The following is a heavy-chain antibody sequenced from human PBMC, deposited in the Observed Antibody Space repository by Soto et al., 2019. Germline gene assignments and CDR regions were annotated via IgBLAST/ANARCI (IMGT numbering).Heavy chain of an antibody. CDR3: ARVPGTYYDILTGYLPTDAFDI. Sequence: LALTCTVSGGSISSYYWSWIRQPPGKGLEWIGYIYYSGSTNYNPSLKSRVTVSVDTSKNQFSLKLSSVTAADTAVYYCARVPGTYYDILTGYLPTDAFDIWGQGTMVTVSS. CDR2: IYYSGST. D-gene: IGHD3-9*01. J-gene: IGHJ3*02. V-gene: IGHV4-59*01. CDR1: GGSISSYY.